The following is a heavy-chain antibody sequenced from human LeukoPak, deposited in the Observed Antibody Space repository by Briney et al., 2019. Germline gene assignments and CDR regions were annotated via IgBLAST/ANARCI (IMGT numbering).Heavy chain of an antibody. D-gene: IGHD5-12*01. CDR1: GVSISNYY. CDR2: IYYSGST. J-gene: IGHJ6*03. CDR3: ARVGYSGYESYYYYYMDV. V-gene: IGHV4-59*08. Sequence: SETLSLTCTVSGVSISNYYWSWIRQPPGKGLEWIGYIYYSGSTNYNPSLKSRVTISVDTSKNQFSLKLSSVTAADTAVYYCARVGYSGYESYYYYYMDVWGKGTTVTVSS.